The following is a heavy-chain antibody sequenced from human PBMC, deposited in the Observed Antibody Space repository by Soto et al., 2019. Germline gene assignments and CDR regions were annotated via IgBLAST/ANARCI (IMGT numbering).Heavy chain of an antibody. J-gene: IGHJ5*02. CDR1: GGSISSGGYY. CDR2: IYYSGST. D-gene: IGHD3-22*01. CDR3: ARDRYPFHYYDSSGYPINWFDP. Sequence: TLSLTCTVSGGSISSGGYYWSWIRQHPGKGLEWIGYIYYSGSTYYNPSLKSRVTISVDTSKNQFSLKLSSVTAADTAVYYCARDRYPFHYYDSSGYPINWFDPWGQGTLVTVSS. V-gene: IGHV4-31*03.